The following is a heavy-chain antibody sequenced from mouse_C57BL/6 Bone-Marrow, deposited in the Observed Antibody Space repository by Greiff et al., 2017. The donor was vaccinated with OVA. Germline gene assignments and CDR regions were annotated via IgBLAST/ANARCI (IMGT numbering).Heavy chain of an antibody. J-gene: IGHJ4*01. CDR3: ARDGGGLRSAMDY. V-gene: IGHV7-1*01. CDR2: SRNKANDYTT. CDR1: GFTFSDFY. Sequence: EVQGVESGGGLVQSGRSLRLSCATSGFTFSDFYMEWVRQAPGKGLEWIAASRNKANDYTTEYSASVKGRFIVSRDTSQSILYLQMNALRAEDTAIYYCARDGGGLRSAMDYWGQGTSVTVSS. D-gene: IGHD3-1*01.